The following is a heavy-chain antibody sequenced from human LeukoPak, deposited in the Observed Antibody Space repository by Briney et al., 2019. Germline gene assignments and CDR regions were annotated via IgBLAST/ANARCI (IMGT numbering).Heavy chain of an antibody. CDR1: GGSFSGYY. J-gene: IGHJ5*02. V-gene: IGHV4-34*01. CDR2: INHSGST. D-gene: IGHD3-9*01. CDR3: ARGDLLTGYYSWFDP. Sequence: PSETLSLTCAVYGGSFSGYYWSWICQPPGKGLEWIGEINHSGSTNYNPSLKSRVTISVDTSKNQFSLKLSSVTAADTAVYYCARGDLLTGYYSWFDPWGQGTLVTVSS.